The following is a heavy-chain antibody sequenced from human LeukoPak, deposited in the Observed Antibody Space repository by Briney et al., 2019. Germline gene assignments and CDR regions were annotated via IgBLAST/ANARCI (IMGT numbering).Heavy chain of an antibody. CDR2: ITFSGRTI. J-gene: IGHJ5*02. Sequence: KPGGSLRLSCAASGFSFSDYHMIWIRQPPGKGLEGVSYITFSGRTIHYADSVKGRFTISRDNARSSLYLQMNSLRAEDTAVYYCARLGSSWPNWFDPWGQGTLVTVSS. CDR3: ARLGSSWPNWFDP. CDR1: GFSFSDYH. V-gene: IGHV3-11*01. D-gene: IGHD6-13*01.